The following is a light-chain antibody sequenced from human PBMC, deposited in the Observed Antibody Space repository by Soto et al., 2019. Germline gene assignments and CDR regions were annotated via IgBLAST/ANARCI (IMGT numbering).Light chain of an antibody. CDR2: DAS. CDR3: QQRSNWFLT. J-gene: IGKJ4*01. V-gene: IGKV3-11*01. Sequence: EIVLTQSPATLSLSPGERATLSCRASQSVSSYLAWYQQKPGPAPRLLIYDASNRATGIPARFSGSGSGTDFTLTISSLEPEYFAVYYGQQRSNWFLTFGGGTKVEIK. CDR1: QSVSSY.